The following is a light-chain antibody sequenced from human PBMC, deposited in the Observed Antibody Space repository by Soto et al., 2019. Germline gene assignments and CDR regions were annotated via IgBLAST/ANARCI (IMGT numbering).Light chain of an antibody. CDR3: QHYYSPPPLT. CDR2: WAT. J-gene: IGKJ4*01. CDR1: QTLLHSSNNKTN. V-gene: IGKV4-1*01. Sequence: DIVMTQSPHSLAVSPGERATINCKSSQTLLHSSNNKTNLAWYQQKPGQPLKLLIHWATTRESGVPDRFSGSGSETDFALTISSLQADDVAVYYCQHYYSPPPLTFGGGTKVEI.